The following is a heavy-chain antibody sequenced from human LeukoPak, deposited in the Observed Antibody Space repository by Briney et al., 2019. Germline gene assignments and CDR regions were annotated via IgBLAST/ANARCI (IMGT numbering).Heavy chain of an antibody. CDR3: SRGKDSSGHYFPDY. D-gene: IGHD3-22*01. V-gene: IGHV3-72*01. CDR1: GFTFSSYA. Sequence: GGSLRLSCAASGFTFSSYAMSWVRQAPGKGLEWVGRSRNKANSYTTEYAASVNGRFTIPRDDSKNSVSLQMNSLETEDTAVYYCSRGKDSSGHYFPDYWGQGTLVTVSS. CDR2: SRNKANSYTT. J-gene: IGHJ4*02.